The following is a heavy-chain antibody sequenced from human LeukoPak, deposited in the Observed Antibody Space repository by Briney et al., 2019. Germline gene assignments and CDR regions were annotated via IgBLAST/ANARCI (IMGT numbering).Heavy chain of an antibody. CDR3: ARGWSWGLFYYGMDV. V-gene: IGHV4-59*12. CDR1: GGSISSYY. D-gene: IGHD7-27*01. J-gene: IGHJ6*02. Sequence: SETLSLTCTVSGGSISSYYWSWIRQPPGKGLEWIGYIYYSGSTNYNPSLKSRVTISVDTSKNQFSLKLSSVTAADTAVYYCARGWSWGLFYYGMDVWGQGTTVTVSS. CDR2: IYYSGST.